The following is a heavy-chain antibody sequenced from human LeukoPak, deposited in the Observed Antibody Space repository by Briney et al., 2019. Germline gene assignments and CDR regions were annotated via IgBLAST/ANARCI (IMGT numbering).Heavy chain of an antibody. Sequence: ASVTVSCTASGYTFTSYGISWVRQAPGQGLEWMGWISAYNGNTNYAKQPQGRVTMTTDTSTSTGCMEMRSVRSDNTAVYYWASAIPELGDFSSTSCKSRMPCYYYGMDVWGQGTTVTVSS. CDR1: GYTFTSYG. V-gene: IGHV1-18*01. CDR2: ISAYNGNT. J-gene: IGHJ6*02. CDR3: ASAIPELGDFSSTSCKSRMPCYYYGMDV. D-gene: IGHD2-2*01.